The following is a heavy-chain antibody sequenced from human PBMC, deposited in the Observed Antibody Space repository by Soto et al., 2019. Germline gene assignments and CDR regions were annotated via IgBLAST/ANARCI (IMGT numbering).Heavy chain of an antibody. CDR2: ITHSGDT. V-gene: IGHV4-34*01. CDR3: ARGGGSYARGFDS. CDR1: GGSFSGYY. D-gene: IGHD1-26*01. Sequence: SETLSLTCAVYGGSFSGYYWSWIRQSPGKGLEWIAEITHSGDTNYNPSLKSRVTISVDTSKNQFSLRVNSVTAADTAVYYCARGGGSYARGFDSWGPGTLVTSPQ. J-gene: IGHJ4*02.